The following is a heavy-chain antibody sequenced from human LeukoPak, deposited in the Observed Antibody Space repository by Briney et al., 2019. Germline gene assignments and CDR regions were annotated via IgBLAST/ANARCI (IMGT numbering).Heavy chain of an antibody. CDR3: AKPVPGDLDWYFDL. CDR1: GSTFSSYA. CDR2: ISGSGGST. Sequence: QAGGSLRLSCAASGSTFSSYAMSWVRQAPGKGLEWVSAISGSGGSTYYADSVKGRFTISRDNSKNTLYLQMNSLRAEDTAVYYCAKPVPGDLDWYFDLWGRGTLVTVSS. V-gene: IGHV3-23*01. D-gene: IGHD7-27*01. J-gene: IGHJ2*01.